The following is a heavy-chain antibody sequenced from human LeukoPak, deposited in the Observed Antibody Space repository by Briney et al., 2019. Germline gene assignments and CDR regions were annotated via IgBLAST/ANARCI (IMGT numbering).Heavy chain of an antibody. CDR1: GFTFSSYG. D-gene: IGHD3-10*01. CDR3: AKAMVRGVSLRYFDY. J-gene: IGHJ4*02. CDR2: ISYDGSNK. V-gene: IGHV3-30*18. Sequence: GSLRLSCAASGFTFSSYGMHWVRQAPGKGLEWVAVISYDGSNKYYADSVKGRFTISRDNSKNTLYLQMNSLRAEDTAVYYCAKAMVRGVSLRYFDYWGQGTLVTVSS.